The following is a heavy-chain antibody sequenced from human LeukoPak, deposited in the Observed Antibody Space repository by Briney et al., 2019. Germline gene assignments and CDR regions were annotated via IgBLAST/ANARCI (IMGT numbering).Heavy chain of an antibody. V-gene: IGHV4-59*01. CDR2: IYYSGST. J-gene: IGHJ4*02. CDR3: VRETESQRSFDY. D-gene: IGHD5-24*01. Sequence: PSETLSLTCTVSGGSISSYYWSWVRQPPGKGLGWIGYIYYSGSTNYNPSLKSRVTISVDTSKNQFSLKLSSVTAADTAVYYCVRETESQRSFDYWGQGTLVTVSS. CDR1: GGSISSYY.